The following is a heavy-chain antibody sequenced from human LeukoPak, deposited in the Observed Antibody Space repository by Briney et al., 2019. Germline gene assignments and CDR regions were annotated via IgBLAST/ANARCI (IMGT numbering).Heavy chain of an antibody. J-gene: IGHJ4*02. D-gene: IGHD2-15*01. CDR2: IYPGDSDT. Sequence: GESLKISWKGSGYSFTSYWIGWVRQMPGKGLEWMGIIYPGDSDTRYSPSFQGQVTISADKSISTAYLQWSSLKASDTAMYYCARPNCSGGSCYGTFYFDYWGQGTLVTVSS. V-gene: IGHV5-51*01. CDR1: GYSFTSYW. CDR3: ARPNCSGGSCYGTFYFDY.